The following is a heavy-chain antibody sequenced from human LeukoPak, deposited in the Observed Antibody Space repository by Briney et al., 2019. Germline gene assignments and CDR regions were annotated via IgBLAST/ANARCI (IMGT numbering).Heavy chain of an antibody. Sequence: GESLRLSCTASGVTLSNYAMHWVRRPPGRGLEWVAVISFDGTNKYYGDSVEGRFSVSRDNSKNILYLQMNSLRPDDTAIYYCATDYGDYEPIDYWGQGTLVTVSS. CDR2: ISFDGTNK. J-gene: IGHJ4*02. CDR3: ATDYGDYEPIDY. V-gene: IGHV3-30*04. CDR1: GVTLSNYA. D-gene: IGHD4-17*01.